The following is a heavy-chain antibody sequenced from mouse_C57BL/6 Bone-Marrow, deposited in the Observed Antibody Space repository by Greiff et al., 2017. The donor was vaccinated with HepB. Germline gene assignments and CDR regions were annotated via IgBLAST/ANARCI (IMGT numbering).Heavy chain of an antibody. V-gene: IGHV1-15*01. CDR3: TNWVYYAMDD. J-gene: IGHJ4*01. Sequence: QVQLQQSGAELVRPGASVTLSCKASGYTFPDYEMHWVKQTPVHGLEWIGAIDPETVGTANNQQFKGKAILPADKSSSTAYMELRSLTSEDSAVYYCTNWVYYAMDDWGQGTSVTGSS. CDR1: GYTFPDYE. CDR2: IDPETVGT. D-gene: IGHD4-1*01.